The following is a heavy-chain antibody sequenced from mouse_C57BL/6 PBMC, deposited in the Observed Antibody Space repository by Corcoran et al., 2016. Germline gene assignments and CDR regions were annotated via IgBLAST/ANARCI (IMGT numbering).Heavy chain of an antibody. CDR3: APMVTTRGYYAMDY. Sequence: QVQLQQSGAELVKPGASVKISCKASGYAFSRSWMNWVKQRPGKGLEWIGQIYPGDGDTNYNGKFTGKATLTADKSSSTAYMQLSSLTSEDSAVYFCAPMVTTRGYYAMDYWGQGTSVTVSS. CDR2: IYPGDGDT. J-gene: IGHJ4*01. V-gene: IGHV1-80*01. CDR1: GYAFSRSW. D-gene: IGHD2-2*01.